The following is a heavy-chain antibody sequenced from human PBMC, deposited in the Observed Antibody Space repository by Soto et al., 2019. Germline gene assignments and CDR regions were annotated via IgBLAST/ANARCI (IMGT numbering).Heavy chain of an antibody. CDR2: IGGYKGNT. Sequence: ASVKVTCKASGYTFTNYGVSWVRQAPGQGLEWMGWIGGYKGNTNYAQKLQGRVTMTTDTSTSTAYMELRSLRSDDTAVYYCAREYCSSTSCYSDYWGQGTLVTVSS. J-gene: IGHJ4*02. CDR3: AREYCSSTSCYSDY. CDR1: GYTFTNYG. D-gene: IGHD2-2*02. V-gene: IGHV1-18*01.